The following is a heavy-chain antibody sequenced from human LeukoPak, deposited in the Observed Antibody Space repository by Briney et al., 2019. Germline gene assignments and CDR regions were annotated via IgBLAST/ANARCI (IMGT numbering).Heavy chain of an antibody. J-gene: IGHJ4*02. CDR2: ISYDGSNK. D-gene: IGHD6-13*01. V-gene: IGHV3-30*03. CDR3: ARSTTAGSGSSWTGYYFDY. Sequence: PGRSLRLSCAASGFTFSSYGMHWVRQAPGKGLEWVAVISYDGSNKYYADSVKGRFTISRDNSKNTLYLQMNSLRAEDTAVYYCARSTTAGSGSSWTGYYFDYWGQGTLVTVSS. CDR1: GFTFSSYG.